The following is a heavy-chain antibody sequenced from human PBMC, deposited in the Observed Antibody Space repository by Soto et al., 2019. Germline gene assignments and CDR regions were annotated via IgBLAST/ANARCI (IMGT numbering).Heavy chain of an antibody. CDR1: GYTFTSYG. D-gene: IGHD5-12*01. J-gene: IGHJ6*02. CDR2: ISGYNGKT. CDR3: AREGVAPYYYYGMDV. V-gene: IGHV1-18*01. Sequence: ASVKVSCKASGYTFTSYGISWVRQAPGQGLEWMGWISGYNGKTNYAQKVQDRVTMTTDTSTSTVHMEVRSLRSDDTAVYYCAREGVAPYYYYGMDVWGQGTLVTVSS.